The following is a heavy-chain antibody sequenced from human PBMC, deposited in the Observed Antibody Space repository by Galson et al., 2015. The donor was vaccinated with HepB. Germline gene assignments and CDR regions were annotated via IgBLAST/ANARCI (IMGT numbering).Heavy chain of an antibody. J-gene: IGHJ4*02. D-gene: IGHD6-13*01. V-gene: IGHV1-2*02. CDR1: GYTFTGYY. CDR2: INPNSGGT. Sequence: SVKVSCKASGYTFTGYYMHWVRQAPGQGLEWMGWINPNSGGTNYAQKFQGRVTMTRDTSISTAYMELSRLRSDDTAVYYCARGGGIAAAVALFFGYWGQGTLVTVSS. CDR3: ARGGGIAAAVALFFGY.